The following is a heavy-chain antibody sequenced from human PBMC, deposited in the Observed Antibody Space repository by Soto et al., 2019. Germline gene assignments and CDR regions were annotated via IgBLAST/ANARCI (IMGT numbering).Heavy chain of an antibody. Sequence: GGSLRLSCEPSGFTFRSFAMSWVRQAPGKGLEWVSTISGSGGSTYYADSVKGRFTISRDHSKNTLYLQMNSLRAEDTAVYYCAKNSLGSYYGSYFDYWGQGALVTVSS. CDR1: GFTFRSFA. V-gene: IGHV3-23*01. CDR3: AKNSLGSYYGSYFDY. D-gene: IGHD3-10*01. J-gene: IGHJ4*02. CDR2: ISGSGGST.